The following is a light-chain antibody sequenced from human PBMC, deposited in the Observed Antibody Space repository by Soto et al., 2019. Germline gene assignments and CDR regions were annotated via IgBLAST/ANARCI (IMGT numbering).Light chain of an antibody. CDR2: GAS. Sequence: EIVLTQSPGTLSLSPGERATLSCRASQSVSSSYLAWYQQKPGQAPRLLIYGASGRATGIPDRFSGSGSGTDFTIPISRLKTDDFAVYYCPQYGGSPLFTFGPGTKVDIK. CDR3: PQYGGSPLFT. V-gene: IGKV3-20*01. CDR1: QSVSSSY. J-gene: IGKJ3*01.